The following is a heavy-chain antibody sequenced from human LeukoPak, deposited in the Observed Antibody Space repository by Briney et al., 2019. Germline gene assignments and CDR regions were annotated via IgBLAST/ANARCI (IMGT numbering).Heavy chain of an antibody. Sequence: GGSLRLSCAASAFTFRSYWMTWVRQAPGKGLEWVANIKQDGSENHYVDSVKGRFTISRDNSKNTLYLQMNSLRAEDTAVYYCAELGITMIGGVWGKGTTVTISS. V-gene: IGHV3-7*01. J-gene: IGHJ6*04. CDR3: AELGITMIGGV. CDR2: IKQDGSEN. D-gene: IGHD3-10*02. CDR1: AFTFRSYW.